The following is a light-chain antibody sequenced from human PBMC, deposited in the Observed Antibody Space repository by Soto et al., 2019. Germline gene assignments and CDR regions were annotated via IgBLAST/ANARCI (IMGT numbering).Light chain of an antibody. J-gene: IGKJ1*01. V-gene: IGKV1-5*03. CDR3: QQYNGYPWT. CDR1: QSISSW. Sequence: DIQMTQSPSTLSASVGDRVTITCRASQSISSWLAWYQQKPGKAPKLLIYTASSLESGVPSRFSGSGSGTEFTLTISSLQPDDCATYYCQQYNGYPWTFGQGTKVEIK. CDR2: TAS.